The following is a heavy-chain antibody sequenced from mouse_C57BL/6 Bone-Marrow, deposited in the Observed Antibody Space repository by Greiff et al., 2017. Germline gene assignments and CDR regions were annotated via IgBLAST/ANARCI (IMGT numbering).Heavy chain of an antibody. V-gene: IGHV1-69*01. CDR3: ARPFSGYASDY. J-gene: IGHJ4*01. CDR1: GYTFTSYW. D-gene: IGHD1-3*01. Sequence: VQLQQPGAELVMPGASVKLSCKASGYTFTSYWMHWVKQRPGQGLEWIGEIDPSDSYTNYNQKFKGKSTLTVDKSSSTAYMQLSSLTSEDSAVYYCARPFSGYASDYWGQGTSVTVSS. CDR2: IDPSDSYT.